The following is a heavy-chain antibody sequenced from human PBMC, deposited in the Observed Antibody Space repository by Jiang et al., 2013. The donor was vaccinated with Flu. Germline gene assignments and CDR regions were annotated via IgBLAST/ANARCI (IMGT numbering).Heavy chain of an antibody. Sequence: LLKPSETLSLTCAVYGGSFSGYYWSWIRQPPGKGLEWIGEINHSGSTNYNPSLKSRVTISVDTSKNQFSLKLSSVTAADTAVYYCARDRRRFDPWGPGNPGHRLL. CDR1: GGSFSGYY. CDR3: ARDRRRFDP. D-gene: IGHD3-16*02. J-gene: IGHJ5*02. V-gene: IGHV4-34*01. CDR2: INHSGST.